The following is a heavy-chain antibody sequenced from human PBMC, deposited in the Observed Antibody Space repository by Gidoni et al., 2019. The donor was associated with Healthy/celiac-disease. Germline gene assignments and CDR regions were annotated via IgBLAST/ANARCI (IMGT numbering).Heavy chain of an antibody. CDR3: ARYYVWGSYRYTRFDY. V-gene: IGHV4-39*07. CDR1: GGSIRSSSSY. J-gene: IGHJ4*02. Sequence: QLQLQESGPGLVKPSETLSLTCTVSGGSIRSSSSYWGWIRQPPGKGRDWIGSIYYSGSTYDNPSLKSRVTISVDTSKNQFSLKLSSVTAADTAVYYCARYYVWGSYRYTRFDYWGQGTLVTVSS. D-gene: IGHD3-16*02. CDR2: IYYSGST.